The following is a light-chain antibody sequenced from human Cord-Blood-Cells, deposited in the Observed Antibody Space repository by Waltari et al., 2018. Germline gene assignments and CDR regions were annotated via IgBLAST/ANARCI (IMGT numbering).Light chain of an antibody. CDR1: SRDVGSYYL. CDR3: CSYAGSVV. Sequence: QYALTQPASVSGSPGQWITISCPGTSRDVGSYYLVSWYQQHTGKAPKLMIYEGSKRPSGVSNRFSGSKSGNTASLTSSGLQAEDEADYYCCSYAGSVVFGGGTKLTVL. CDR2: EGS. V-gene: IGLV2-23*01. J-gene: IGLJ2*01.